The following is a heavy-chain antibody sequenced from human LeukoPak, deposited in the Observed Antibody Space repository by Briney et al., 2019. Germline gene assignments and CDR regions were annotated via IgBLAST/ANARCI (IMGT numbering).Heavy chain of an antibody. V-gene: IGHV3-7*01. CDR1: GFTFSSYW. CDR2: IRQDGSEQ. Sequence: GGSLRPSCAASGFTFSSYWMSWVRQAPGKGLEWLANIRQDGSEQQYVDSVKGRFTISRDNAKNSVYLQMNSLRAEDTALYYCATTTRSSPWDYWGQGTLVTVSS. CDR3: ATTTRSSPWDY. D-gene: IGHD6-6*01. J-gene: IGHJ4*02.